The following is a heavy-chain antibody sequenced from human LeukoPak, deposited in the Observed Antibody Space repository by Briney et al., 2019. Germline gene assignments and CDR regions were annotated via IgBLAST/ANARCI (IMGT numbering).Heavy chain of an antibody. J-gene: IGHJ4*02. V-gene: IGHV3-7*01. CDR3: ARDPSRGYSYGYADY. Sequence: GGSLRLSCAASGFSFSTYWMNWVRQPPGKGLEWVANIMRDGSEKYYVDSVKGRLTISRDNAKNSLYLQMNSLRAEDTAVYYCARDPSRGYSYGYADYWGQGNLVIVSS. CDR1: GFSFSTYW. D-gene: IGHD5-18*01. CDR2: IMRDGSEK.